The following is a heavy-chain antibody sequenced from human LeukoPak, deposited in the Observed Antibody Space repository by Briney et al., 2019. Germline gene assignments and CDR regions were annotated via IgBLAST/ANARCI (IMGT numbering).Heavy chain of an antibody. J-gene: IGHJ4*02. CDR2: INHSGST. D-gene: IGHD1-14*01. CDR1: GGSFSGYY. V-gene: IGHV4-34*01. CDR3: ARGTTGY. Sequence: SETLSLTCAVYGGSFSGYYWSWIRQPPGKGLEWIGEINHSGSTNYNPSLKSRVTISVDTSKNQFSLKLSSVTAADTAVYYCARGTTGYWGQGTLVTVSS.